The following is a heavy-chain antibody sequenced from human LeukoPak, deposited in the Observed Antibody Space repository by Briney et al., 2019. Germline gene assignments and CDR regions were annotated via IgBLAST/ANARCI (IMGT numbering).Heavy chain of an antibody. J-gene: IGHJ4*02. Sequence: GGSLRLSCAASGFTFDDYAMHWVRQAPGKGLEWVSGISWNSGSIGYADSVQGRFTISRDNAKNSLYLQMNSLRAEDTALYYCAKLNCGGDCYSYYFDYWGQGTLVTVSS. D-gene: IGHD2-21*02. CDR2: ISWNSGSI. CDR3: AKLNCGGDCYSYYFDY. V-gene: IGHV3-9*01. CDR1: GFTFDDYA.